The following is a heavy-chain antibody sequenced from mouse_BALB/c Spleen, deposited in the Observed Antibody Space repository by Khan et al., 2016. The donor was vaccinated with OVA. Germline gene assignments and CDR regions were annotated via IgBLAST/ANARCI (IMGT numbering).Heavy chain of an antibody. Sequence: QVQLKESGPGLVAPSQSLSITCTISGFSLTNYGVHWVRQPPGKGLEWLVVIWNDGSTTYNYPLKSRLTISKDNSNSQVFLKKNSLQTDDTAMYFCARQPYYHYNVMDYWGQGTSVTVSS. J-gene: IGHJ4*01. CDR1: GFSLTNYG. CDR2: IWNDGST. CDR3: ARQPYYHYNVMDY. V-gene: IGHV2-6-1*01. D-gene: IGHD2-10*01.